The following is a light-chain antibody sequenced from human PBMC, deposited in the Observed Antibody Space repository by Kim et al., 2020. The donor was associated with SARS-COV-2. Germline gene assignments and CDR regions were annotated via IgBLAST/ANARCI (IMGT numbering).Light chain of an antibody. Sequence: SSELTQDPAVSVALGQTVRITCQGDSLRSYYASWYQQKPGQAPVLVIYGKNNWPSGIPDRFSGSSSGNTASLTITGAQAEDEADYYCNSRDSSGTRVFGGGTQLTVL. CDR1: SLRSYY. J-gene: IGLJ3*02. CDR3: NSRDSSGTRV. CDR2: GKN. V-gene: IGLV3-19*01.